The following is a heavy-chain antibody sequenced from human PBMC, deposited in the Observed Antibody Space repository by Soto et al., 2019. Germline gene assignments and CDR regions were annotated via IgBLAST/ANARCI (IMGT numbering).Heavy chain of an antibody. CDR1: GGSISSSSYY. J-gene: IGHJ4*02. CDR2: IYYSGST. CDR3: ARHADGGPHFDY. V-gene: IGHV4-39*01. Sequence: QLQLQESGPGLVKPSETLSLTCTVSGGSISSSSYYWGWIRQPPGKGLEWIGSIYYSGSTYYNPSLKSRVTISVDTSKNQFSLKLSSVTAADTAVYYCARHADGGPHFDYWGQGTLVTVSS. D-gene: IGHD2-15*01.